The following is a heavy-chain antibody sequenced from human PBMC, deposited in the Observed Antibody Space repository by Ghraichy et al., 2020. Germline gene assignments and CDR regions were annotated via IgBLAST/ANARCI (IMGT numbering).Heavy chain of an antibody. D-gene: IGHD3-22*01. CDR2: IYHSGST. J-gene: IGHJ4*02. CDR3: ARVPDCYDSSGYYYTFDH. Sequence: SQTLSLTCTVSGDSISSYSYYWGWIRQPPGKGLEWIGNIYHSGSTYYNPSLKSRVTISVDTSKNQFSLKLTSVTAADTAVYYCARVPDCYDSSGYYYTFDHWGQGTLVTVPS. V-gene: IGHV4-39*01. CDR1: GDSISSYSYY.